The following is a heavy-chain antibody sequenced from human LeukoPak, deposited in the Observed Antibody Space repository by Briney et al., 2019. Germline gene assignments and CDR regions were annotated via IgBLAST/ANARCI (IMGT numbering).Heavy chain of an antibody. V-gene: IGHV3-7*01. CDR2: INQDGTEK. J-gene: IGHJ4*02. D-gene: IGHD2-2*01. CDR1: GFTFTTYW. CDR3: ARDMPLPD. Sequence: PGGSLRLSCAASGFTFTTYWMTWVRQAPGKGLEWVANINQDGTEKYYVDSVKGRFTISRDNAKNSLYLQMNSLRAEDTAVYYCARDMPLPDWGQGTLVTVSS.